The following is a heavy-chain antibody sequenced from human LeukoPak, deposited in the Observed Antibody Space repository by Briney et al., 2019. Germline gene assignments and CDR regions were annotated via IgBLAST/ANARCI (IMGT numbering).Heavy chain of an antibody. CDR3: AKDLRSTPRSGLDY. V-gene: IGHV3-23*01. J-gene: IGHJ4*02. Sequence: GGSLRLSCAASGFTFSSYAMSWVRQAPGKGLEWVPGISGSGGSTYYADSVKGRFTISRDNSKNTLYLQMNSLRAEDTAVYYCAKDLRSTPRSGLDYWGQGTLVTVSS. CDR2: ISGSGGST. D-gene: IGHD3-3*01. CDR1: GFTFSSYA.